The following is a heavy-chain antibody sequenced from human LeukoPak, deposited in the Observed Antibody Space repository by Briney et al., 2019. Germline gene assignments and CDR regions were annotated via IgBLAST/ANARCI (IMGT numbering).Heavy chain of an antibody. D-gene: IGHD3-22*01. V-gene: IGHV3-30-3*01. CDR3: ARAPPPSYRSGYYLGYSFDY. J-gene: IGHJ4*02. CDR2: ISYDGSKK. Sequence: GGSLRLSCAASGFTFSSYPMHWVRQAPCKGLEWLAVISYDGSKKYYADSVKERCTISRHNSTNTLYLQMNSLRAEDTAVFYCARAPPPSYRSGYYLGYSFDYWRQATLVTVSS. CDR1: GFTFSSYP.